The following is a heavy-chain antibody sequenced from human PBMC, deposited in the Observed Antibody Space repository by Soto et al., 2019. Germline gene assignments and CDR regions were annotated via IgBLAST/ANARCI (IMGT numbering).Heavy chain of an antibody. CDR2: ISYDESTK. V-gene: IGHV3-30-3*01. J-gene: IGHJ6*02. CDR3: ARDRRVQLYGMDV. Sequence: GGSLRLSCAASGFTFSNYPMHWGRQAPGKGLEWVAVISYDESTKYYADSVKGRFTISRDSSKNTLYLQMNSLRSEDTAVYYCARDRRVQLYGMDVWGQGTTVTVSS. D-gene: IGHD1-1*01. CDR1: GFTFSNYP.